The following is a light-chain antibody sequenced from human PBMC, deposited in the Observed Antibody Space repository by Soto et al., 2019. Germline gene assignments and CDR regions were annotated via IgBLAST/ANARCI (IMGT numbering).Light chain of an antibody. CDR1: SSDVGGFNY. Sequence: QSVLTQPPSASGSPGQSVTISCNGTSSDVGGFNYVSWYQQHPGRAPKVLIYEVNKRPSGVPDRFSGSKSGSTASLTVSGLQAEDEAEYYCSSYAVTNIFVFGTGTKLTVL. V-gene: IGLV2-8*01. J-gene: IGLJ1*01. CDR2: EVN. CDR3: SSYAVTNIFV.